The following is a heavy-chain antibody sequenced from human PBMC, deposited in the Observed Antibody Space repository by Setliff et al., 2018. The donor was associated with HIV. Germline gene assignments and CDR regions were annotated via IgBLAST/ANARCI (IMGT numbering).Heavy chain of an antibody. CDR2: IYSNGGT. J-gene: IGHJ4*02. Sequence: SETLSLTCTVSGDFISSDYYWGWIRQSPGKGLEWIGYIYSNGGTAYNPSLKSRVTISVDTSKNQFSLRLTSVTIADTAVYYCARFTSGWYGQYWGQGTRVTVSS. CDR1: GDFISSDYY. CDR3: ARFTSGWYGQY. V-gene: IGHV4-38-2*02. D-gene: IGHD6-19*01.